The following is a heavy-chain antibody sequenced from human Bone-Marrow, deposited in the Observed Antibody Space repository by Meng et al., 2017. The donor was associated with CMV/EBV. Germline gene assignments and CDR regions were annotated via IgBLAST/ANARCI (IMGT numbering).Heavy chain of an antibody. J-gene: IGHJ3*02. D-gene: IGHD1-7*01. CDR2: IYYSGST. CDR1: GGSISSSSYY. Sequence: SETLSLTCTVSGGSISSSSYYWGWIRQPPGKGLEWIGYIYYSGSTYYNPSLKSRVTISVDTSKNQFSLKLSSVTAADTAVYYCASSITGTTSAFDIWGQGTMVTVSS. CDR3: ASSITGTTSAFDI. V-gene: IGHV4-31*03.